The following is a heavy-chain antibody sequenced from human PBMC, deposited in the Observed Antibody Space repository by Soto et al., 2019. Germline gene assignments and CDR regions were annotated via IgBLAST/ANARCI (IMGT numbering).Heavy chain of an antibody. J-gene: IGHJ4*02. Sequence: EVQLLESGGALVQPGGSLRLSCAASGFTLSTYAMTWVRQAPGKGLEWVSTVSGSGSSTYYADSVKGRFSISRDNSKNTLYLQMHSLRAEDTAVYYCAKDDGGSGRDPFDYWGQGTLVTVSS. V-gene: IGHV3-23*01. CDR3: AKDDGGSGRDPFDY. CDR1: GFTLSTYA. D-gene: IGHD3-10*01. CDR2: VSGSGSST.